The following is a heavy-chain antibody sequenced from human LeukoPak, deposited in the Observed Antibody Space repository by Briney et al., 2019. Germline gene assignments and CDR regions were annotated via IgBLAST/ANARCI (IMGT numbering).Heavy chain of an antibody. CDR1: GCTFSSYT. CDR2: ISSSSTYI. Sequence: GGSLRLSCAASGCTFSSYTMNWVRRAPGKGLEWVSSISSSSTYIHYADSVKGRFTISRDNAKNSLYVQMNSLRAEDTAVYYCASRPHFDYWGQGTLVTVSS. CDR3: ASRPHFDY. J-gene: IGHJ4*02. V-gene: IGHV3-21*01.